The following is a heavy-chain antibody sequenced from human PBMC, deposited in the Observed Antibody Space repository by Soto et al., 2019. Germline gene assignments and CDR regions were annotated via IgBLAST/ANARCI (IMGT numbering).Heavy chain of an antibody. V-gene: IGHV3-23*01. CDR3: AKGSASGRPYYFDS. CDR2: MSGAGDST. D-gene: IGHD6-6*01. CDR1: GFTFSSYV. Sequence: GGSLRLSCAASGFTFSSYVMSWVRQAPGKGLEWVSAMSGAGDSTYYADSVKGRFTISRDSSKNTLYLQMSSLRVEDTAVYYCAKGSASGRPYYFDSWGQGTLVNVSS. J-gene: IGHJ4*02.